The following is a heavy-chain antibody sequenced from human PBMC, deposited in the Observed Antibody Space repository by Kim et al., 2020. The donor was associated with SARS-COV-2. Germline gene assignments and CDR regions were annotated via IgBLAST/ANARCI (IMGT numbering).Heavy chain of an antibody. CDR2: IKQDGSEK. CDR3: ARGPD. Sequence: GGSPRLSCAASGFTFSSSWMSWVRQAPGKGLEWVASIKQDGSEKYYVDSVKGRFTISRDSAKSSLYLQMNSLRAEDTAVYYCARGPDWGQGTLVTVSS. J-gene: IGHJ4*02. CDR1: GFTFSSSW. V-gene: IGHV3-7*03.